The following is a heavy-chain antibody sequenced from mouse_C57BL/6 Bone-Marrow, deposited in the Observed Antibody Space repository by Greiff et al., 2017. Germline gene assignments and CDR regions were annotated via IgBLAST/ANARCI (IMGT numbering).Heavy chain of an antibody. J-gene: IGHJ4*01. V-gene: IGHV1-39*01. Sequence: LVESGPELVKPGASLKISCKASGYSFNDYNMNWVKQSNGKSLEWIGVINPNYGTTSYNQKFKGKATLTVDQSSSTAYMHLNSLTSENSAVYYCARGYDYDYAMYYWGQGTSVTVSS. CDR3: ARGYDYDYAMYY. CDR2: INPNYGTT. CDR1: GYSFNDYN. D-gene: IGHD2-4*01.